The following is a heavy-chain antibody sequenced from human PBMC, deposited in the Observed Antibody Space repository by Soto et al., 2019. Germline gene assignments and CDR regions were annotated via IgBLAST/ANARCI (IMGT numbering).Heavy chain of an antibody. Sequence: SETLSLTCTVSGGSISSYYWSWIRQPPGKGLEWIGYIYYSGSTNYNPSLKSRVTISVDTSKNQFSLKLSSVTAADTAVYYCARSWGSGSYYRYPYSYYYMDVWGKGTTVTVSS. J-gene: IGHJ6*03. CDR2: IYYSGST. CDR3: ARSWGSGSYYRYPYSYYYMDV. V-gene: IGHV4-59*01. CDR1: GGSISSYY. D-gene: IGHD3-10*01.